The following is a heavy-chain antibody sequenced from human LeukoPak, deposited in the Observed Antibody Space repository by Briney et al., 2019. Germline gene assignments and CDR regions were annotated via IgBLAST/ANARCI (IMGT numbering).Heavy chain of an antibody. CDR2: IYYSGST. J-gene: IGHJ6*03. V-gene: IGHV4-39*02. D-gene: IGHD3-3*01. CDR1: GGSISSSSYY. CDR3: ARESGNRYYYYYMDV. Sequence: SETLSLTCTVSGGSISSSSYYWGWIRQPPGKGLEWIGNIYYSGSTYYNPSLKSRVTISVDTSKSQFSLKLSSVTAADTAVNYCARESGNRYYYYYMDVWGKGTTVTVSS.